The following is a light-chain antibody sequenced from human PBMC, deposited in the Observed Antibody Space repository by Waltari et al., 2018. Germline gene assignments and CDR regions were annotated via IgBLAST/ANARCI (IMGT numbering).Light chain of an antibody. CDR2: DVT. CDR1: SRAVGYYNY. J-gene: IGLJ2*01. V-gene: IGLV2-11*01. Sequence: QSALTQPRSVSGSPGQSVTISCTGTSRAVGYYNYVSWYQQRPGKAPRLILYDVTKRPSGVPDRFSGSKSGNTASLTISGLQAEDEADFYCCSYAGSYILVFGGGTKLTVL. CDR3: CSYAGSYILV.